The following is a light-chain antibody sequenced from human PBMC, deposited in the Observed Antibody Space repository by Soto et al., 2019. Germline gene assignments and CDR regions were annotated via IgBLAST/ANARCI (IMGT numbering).Light chain of an antibody. V-gene: IGLV2-14*01. J-gene: IGLJ1*01. CDR2: EVS. CDR3: GSYTSSSAPFV. Sequence: QSVLTQPASVSGSPGQSITISCTGTSSDVGGYNYVSWYQQHPGKAPKLMIYEVSYRPSGVSNRFSGSKSGNTASLTISGLQAEDEADYYCGSYTSSSAPFVFGTGTKLAVL. CDR1: SSDVGGYNY.